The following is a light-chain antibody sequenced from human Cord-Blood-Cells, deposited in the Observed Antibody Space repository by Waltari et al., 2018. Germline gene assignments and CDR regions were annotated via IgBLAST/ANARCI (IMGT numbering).Light chain of an antibody. CDR1: SSDVGSYNH. J-gene: IGLJ2*01. CDR2: EGS. CDR3: CSYAGSSSVV. Sequence: QSALTQPASVSWSPGQSITISCTGTSSDVGSYNHVSWYQQHPGKAPKLMIYEGSKRPSGVSNRFSGSKSGNTASLTIPGLQAEDEADYYCCSYAGSSSVVFGGGTKLTVL. V-gene: IGLV2-23*01.